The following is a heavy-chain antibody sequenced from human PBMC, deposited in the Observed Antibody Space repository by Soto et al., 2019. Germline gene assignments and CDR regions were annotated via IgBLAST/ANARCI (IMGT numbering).Heavy chain of an antibody. Sequence: ASGTLSLTRTVSGASITTGDHFWSWMRPPPGRALESIGYRYYSGTAYYSPSLKSRISISVDSSMNQFSLHLSSVTTADTAVYYCARGRGYGYGVDYWGQGTLVTVSS. V-gene: IGHV4-30-4*01. D-gene: IGHD5-12*01. CDR2: RYYSGTA. CDR1: GASITTGDHF. J-gene: IGHJ4*02. CDR3: ARGRGYGYGVDY.